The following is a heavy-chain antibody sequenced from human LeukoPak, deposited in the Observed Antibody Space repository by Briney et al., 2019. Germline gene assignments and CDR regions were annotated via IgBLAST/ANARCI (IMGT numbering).Heavy chain of an antibody. CDR3: ARDIAPAGLFFDY. Sequence: PGGSLRLSCAASGFTFSSYWMGWVRQAPGKGLEWVANMKYDGSEKDYVDSVKGRFTISRDNAENSLYLHMDSLRAEDTTVYYCARDIAPAGLFFDYWGRGTLVTVSS. V-gene: IGHV3-7*01. CDR2: MKYDGSEK. D-gene: IGHD6-13*01. CDR1: GFTFSSYW. J-gene: IGHJ4*02.